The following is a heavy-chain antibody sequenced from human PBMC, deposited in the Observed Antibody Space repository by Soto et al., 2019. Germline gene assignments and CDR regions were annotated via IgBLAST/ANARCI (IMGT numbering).Heavy chain of an antibody. CDR2: ISNDGNSQ. D-gene: IGHD6-25*01. CDR3: AREDKSSGHAGTFQH. J-gene: IGHJ1*01. CDR1: GFTFNIFP. Sequence: QVQLVESGGGVVQPGRSLRLSCTASGFTFNIFPMHWVRQAPGKGLEWVAVISNDGNSQQYADSVKVRFTFSRDNSKNTFYLEMNTLRGEDTAMYYCAREDKSSGHAGTFQHWGQGTLVTVSS. V-gene: IGHV3-30-3*01.